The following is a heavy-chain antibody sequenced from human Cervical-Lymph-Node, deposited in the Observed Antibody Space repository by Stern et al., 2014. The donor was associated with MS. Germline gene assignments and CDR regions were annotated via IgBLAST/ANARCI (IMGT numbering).Heavy chain of an antibody. CDR3: ARARSISPYYFDS. CDR2: IYWNDER. D-gene: IGHD1-14*01. V-gene: IGHV2-5*01. J-gene: IGHJ4*02. Sequence: QVTLRESGPTLVKPTQTLTLTCTFSGFSLTTTGVGVGWIRQPPGKALEWITHIYWNDERRFSPSLRSRVTITKDTSKKEVVLQMTNVDPLDTATYYCARARSISPYYFDSWGQGALVTVSS. CDR1: GFSLTTTGVG.